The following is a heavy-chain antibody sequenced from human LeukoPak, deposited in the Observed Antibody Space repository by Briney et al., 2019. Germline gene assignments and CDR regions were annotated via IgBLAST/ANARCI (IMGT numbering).Heavy chain of an antibody. V-gene: IGHV3-48*03. CDR1: GFTFSSYE. CDR3: ARLNLWFGAFDY. D-gene: IGHD3-10*01. J-gene: IGHJ4*02. CDR2: ISSSGSTI. Sequence: GSLKVSCAASGFTFSSYEMNWVRQAPGKGLEWISYISSSGSTIYYADSVKGRFTISRDNAKNSLYLQMNSLRAEDTAVYYCARLNLWFGAFDYWGPGNLGTVSS.